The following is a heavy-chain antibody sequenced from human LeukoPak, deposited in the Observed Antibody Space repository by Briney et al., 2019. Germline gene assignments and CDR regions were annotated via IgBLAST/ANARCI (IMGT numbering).Heavy chain of an antibody. CDR1: GLTFSTSG. V-gene: IGHV3-21*06. CDR3: ATESNGPQYYY. CDR2: IGPTGTDR. D-gene: IGHD2/OR15-2a*01. J-gene: IGHJ4*02. Sequence: GGSLRLSCTASGLTFSTSGFNWVRQAPGKGLEWVASIGPTGTDRYHADSLKGRFTISRDNANNFLYLQMNSLRAEDTAVYYCATESNGPQYYYWGEATLLAVSS.